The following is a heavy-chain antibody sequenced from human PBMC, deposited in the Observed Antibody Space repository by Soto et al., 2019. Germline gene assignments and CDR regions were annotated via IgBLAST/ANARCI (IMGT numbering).Heavy chain of an antibody. Sequence: PSDTLSMTCTVSGVSITRSSSYWGVIRQPPGKGLEWIGSIYYSGSTYYNPSLKSRVTISVDTSKNQFSLKLSSVTAADTAVYYCARHTDSSSWYLDYWGQGTLVTVSS. CDR2: IYYSGST. V-gene: IGHV4-39*01. J-gene: IGHJ4*02. CDR1: GVSITRSSSY. D-gene: IGHD6-13*01. CDR3: ARHTDSSSWYLDY.